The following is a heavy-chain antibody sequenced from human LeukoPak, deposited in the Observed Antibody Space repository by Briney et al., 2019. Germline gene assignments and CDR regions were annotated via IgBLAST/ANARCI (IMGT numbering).Heavy chain of an antibody. CDR1: GCSISSYY. Sequence: PSETLSLTCTVSGCSISSYYWSRIRQPPGKGLEWIGDIYYSGSTNYNPSLKSRVTISVDTSKNQFSLKLSSVTAADTAVYYCARDSGQDSSGWYNYFDYWGQGTLVTVSS. J-gene: IGHJ4*02. CDR2: IYYSGST. V-gene: IGHV4-59*01. D-gene: IGHD6-19*01. CDR3: ARDSGQDSSGWYNYFDY.